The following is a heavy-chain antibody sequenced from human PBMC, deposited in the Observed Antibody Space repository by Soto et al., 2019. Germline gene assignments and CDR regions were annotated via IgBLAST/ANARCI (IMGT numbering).Heavy chain of an antibody. CDR1: GGSLSGYY. CDR3: ASGYYYDSSGYLNGGSFDY. D-gene: IGHD3-22*01. CDR2: INHSGST. V-gene: IGHV4-34*01. Sequence: PSETLSLTCAVYGGSLSGYYWSWIRQPPGKGLEWIGEINHSGSTNYNPSLKSRVTISVDTSKNQFSLKLSSVTAAGTAVYYCASGYYYDSSGYLNGGSFDYWRQGTLVTVSS. J-gene: IGHJ4*02.